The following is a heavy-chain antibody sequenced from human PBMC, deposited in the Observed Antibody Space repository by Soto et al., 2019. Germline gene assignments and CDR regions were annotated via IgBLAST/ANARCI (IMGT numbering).Heavy chain of an antibody. CDR2: IYYSGST. Sequence: PSETLSLTCTVSGGSISSYYWSWIRQPPGKGLEWIGYIYYSGSTNYNPSLKSRVTISVDTSKNQFSLKLSSVTAADTAVYYCARGYCSSTSCYLYYFDYWGQGTLVTVSS. V-gene: IGHV4-59*08. J-gene: IGHJ4*02. CDR3: ARGYCSSTSCYLYYFDY. CDR1: GGSISSYY. D-gene: IGHD2-2*01.